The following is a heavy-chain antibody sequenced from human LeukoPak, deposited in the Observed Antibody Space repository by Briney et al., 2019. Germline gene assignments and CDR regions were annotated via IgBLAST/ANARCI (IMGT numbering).Heavy chain of an antibody. D-gene: IGHD6-13*01. V-gene: IGHV3-23*01. J-gene: IGHJ4*02. CDR2: ISGSGGST. CDR3: AKGRSYSSSWFFDY. Sequence: GGSLRLSCAASGFTFSSYSMNWVRQAPGKGLEWVSGISGSGGSTYYADSVKGRFTISRDNSKNTLYLQMNSLRAEDTAVYYCAKGRSYSSSWFFDYWGQGTLVTASS. CDR1: GFTFSSYS.